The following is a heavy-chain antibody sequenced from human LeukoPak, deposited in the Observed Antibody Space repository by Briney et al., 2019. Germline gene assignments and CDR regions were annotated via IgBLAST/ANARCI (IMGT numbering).Heavy chain of an antibody. Sequence: SVKVSCKASGGTFSSYAVSWVRQAPGQGLEWMGRIIPIFGIANYAQKFQGRVTITADKSTSTAYMELSCLRSEDTAVYYCASTYGSGSYPDLIDYWGQGTLVTVSS. D-gene: IGHD3-10*01. V-gene: IGHV1-69*04. CDR2: IIPIFGIA. J-gene: IGHJ4*02. CDR1: GGTFSSYA. CDR3: ASTYGSGSYPDLIDY.